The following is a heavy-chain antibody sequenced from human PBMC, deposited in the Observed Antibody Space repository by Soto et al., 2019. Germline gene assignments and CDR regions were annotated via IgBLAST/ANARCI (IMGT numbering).Heavy chain of an antibody. J-gene: IGHJ6*02. Sequence: SVKVSCKASGGTFSSYAISWVRQAPGQGLEWMGGIIPIFGTANYAQKFQGRVTITADESTSTAYMELSSLRSEDAAVYYCARLWGTVDSTVTIAGPFYYYYYGMDVWGQGTTVTVSS. V-gene: IGHV1-69*13. CDR1: GGTFSSYA. CDR3: ARLWGTVDSTVTIAGPFYYYYYGMDV. CDR2: IIPIFGTA. D-gene: IGHD4-4*01.